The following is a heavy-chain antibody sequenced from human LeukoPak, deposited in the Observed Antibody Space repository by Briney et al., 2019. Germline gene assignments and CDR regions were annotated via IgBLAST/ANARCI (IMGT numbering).Heavy chain of an antibody. CDR2: INQNGGQS. D-gene: IGHD6-13*01. J-gene: IGHJ4*02. CDR1: GFAFSNYW. V-gene: IGHV3-7*03. CDR3: VKNSGWYCLDY. Sequence: GGSLRLSCEASGFAFSNYWMTWVRQAPGKGLEWVADINQNGGQSYYVDSVKGRFTLSRDNAKNSLFLQLNSLRAEDTAVYYCVKNSGWYCLDYWGQGITVIVSS.